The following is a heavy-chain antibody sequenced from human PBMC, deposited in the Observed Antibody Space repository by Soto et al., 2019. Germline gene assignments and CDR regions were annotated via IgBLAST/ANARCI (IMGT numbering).Heavy chain of an antibody. J-gene: IGHJ4*02. Sequence: HVQLQESGPGPVTPSQTLSLSCTVSGVSITSGSYYWTGVRQSPGKGLEWIGYRYYSGNTYYNPSLNGRAPISVDTSNNQCSLKWTSVTAADTAVYYCARGGYDTSGQTFIGWGPDCWGQGTLVTVSS. V-gene: IGHV4-30-4*01. CDR2: RYYSGNT. D-gene: IGHD3-22*01. CDR1: GVSITSGSYY. CDR3: ARGGYDTSGQTFIGWGPDC.